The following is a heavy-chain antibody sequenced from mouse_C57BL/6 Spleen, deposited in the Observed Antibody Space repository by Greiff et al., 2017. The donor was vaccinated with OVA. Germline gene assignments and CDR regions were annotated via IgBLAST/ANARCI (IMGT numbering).Heavy chain of an antibody. CDR2: IDPSDSYT. Sequence: QVQLKQPGAELVKPGASVKLSCKASGYTFTSYWMQWVKQRPGQGLEWIGEIDPSDSYTNYNQKFKGKATLTVDTSSSTAYMQLSSLTSEDSAVYYCARSPLGGTWYFDVWGTGTTVTVSS. CDR3: ARSPLGGTWYFDV. V-gene: IGHV1-50*01. CDR1: GYTFTSYW. J-gene: IGHJ1*03. D-gene: IGHD2-14*01.